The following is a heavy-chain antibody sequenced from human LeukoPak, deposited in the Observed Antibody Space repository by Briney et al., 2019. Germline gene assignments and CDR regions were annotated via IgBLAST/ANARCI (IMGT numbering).Heavy chain of an antibody. CDR1: GYDFTNYW. D-gene: IGHD3-10*01. CDR3: AREGWFGESSFAY. V-gene: IGHV5-51*01. J-gene: IGHJ4*02. CDR2: IYPDDSDT. Sequence: GESLKISCEGSGYDFTNYWIGWVRQMPGKGLEWMGIIYPDDSDTRYSPSFQGQVTISADKSTNTAYLQWTNLKASGSAMYYCAREGWFGESSFAYWGQGTLVTVSS.